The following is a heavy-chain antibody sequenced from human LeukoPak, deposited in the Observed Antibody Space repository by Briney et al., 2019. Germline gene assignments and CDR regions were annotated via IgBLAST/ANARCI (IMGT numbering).Heavy chain of an antibody. V-gene: IGHV3-15*01. Sequence: GGSLRLSCAASGFTFRDYAMSWVRQAPGKGLEWVGRIKRKTDGGTTDYSAPVKGRFTISRDDSKNTLYLQMNSLTTEDTAVYYCTTGLNAVTTTFDYWGQGTLVTVSS. CDR3: TTGLNAVTTTFDY. D-gene: IGHD4-17*01. J-gene: IGHJ4*02. CDR1: GFTFRDYA. CDR2: IKRKTDGGTT.